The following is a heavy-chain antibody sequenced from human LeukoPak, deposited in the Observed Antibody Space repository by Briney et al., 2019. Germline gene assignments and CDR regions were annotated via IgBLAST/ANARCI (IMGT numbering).Heavy chain of an antibody. Sequence: SETLSLTCAVYGGSFSGYYWSWIRQPPGKGLEWIGEINHSGSTNYNPSLKSRVTISVDTSKNQFSLKLSSVTAADTAVYYCARRDDIWGQGTLVTVSS. J-gene: IGHJ4*02. CDR2: INHSGST. CDR1: GGSFSGYY. CDR3: ARRDDI. V-gene: IGHV4-34*01. D-gene: IGHD5-24*01.